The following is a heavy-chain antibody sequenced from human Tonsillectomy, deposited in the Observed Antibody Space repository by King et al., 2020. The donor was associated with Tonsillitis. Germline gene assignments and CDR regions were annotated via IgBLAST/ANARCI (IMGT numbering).Heavy chain of an antibody. Sequence: VQLVESGGGVVQPGRSLRLSCAASGFTFRNYAMHWVRQAPGKGLEWVAVISYVGSNKFYADSVKGRFTISRDNSKNTLYLQMNSLRAEDTAVYYSARDPSSWELLFDYWGQGTLVTVSS. D-gene: IGHD1-26*01. CDR1: GFTFRNYA. CDR2: ISYVGSNK. CDR3: ARDPSSWELLFDY. V-gene: IGHV3-30*04. J-gene: IGHJ4*02.